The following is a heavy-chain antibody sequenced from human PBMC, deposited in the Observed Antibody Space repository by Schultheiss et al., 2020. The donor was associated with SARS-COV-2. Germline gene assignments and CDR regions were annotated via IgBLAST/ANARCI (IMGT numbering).Heavy chain of an antibody. Sequence: SETLSLTCAVYGGSFSGYYWSWIRQPPGKGLEWIGEINHSGSTNYNPSLKSRVTISVDTSKNQFSLKLRSVTAADTAVYYCARAPITMIVVARGYFDYWGQGTLVNVSS. CDR2: INHSGST. J-gene: IGHJ4*02. CDR3: ARAPITMIVVARGYFDY. D-gene: IGHD3-22*01. CDR1: GGSFSGYY. V-gene: IGHV4-34*01.